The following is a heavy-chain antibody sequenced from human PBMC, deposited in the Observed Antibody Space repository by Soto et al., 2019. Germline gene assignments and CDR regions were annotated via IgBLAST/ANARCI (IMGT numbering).Heavy chain of an antibody. V-gene: IGHV3-9*01. CDR2: ILWNSGMI. Sequence: EAAGFSFDDSAMHWFRPATGKGLEWVSGILWNSGMIGYADPVKVRFSISRDNAAKSLYLEMNSLRAEDTALYYCARGHSSSLDYFDYWGQGILVTVSS. CDR3: ARGHSSSLDYFDY. J-gene: IGHJ4*02. D-gene: IGHD6-19*01. CDR1: GFSFDDSA.